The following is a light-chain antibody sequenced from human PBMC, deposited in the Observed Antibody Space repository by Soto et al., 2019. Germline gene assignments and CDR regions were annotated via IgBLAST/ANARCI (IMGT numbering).Light chain of an antibody. CDR2: DTN. V-gene: IGLV7-46*01. CDR3: LVSDSGVRVRV. J-gene: IGLJ3*02. Sequence: QAVVTQEPSLTVSPGGTVTLTCGSSTGPVTSGHYPYWFQQKVGQAPRTLIYDTNKKYSWTPARFSGSLLGGKAALTLSDAQPEDEADYYCLVSDSGVRVRVFGGGTKLTVL. CDR1: TGPVTSGHY.